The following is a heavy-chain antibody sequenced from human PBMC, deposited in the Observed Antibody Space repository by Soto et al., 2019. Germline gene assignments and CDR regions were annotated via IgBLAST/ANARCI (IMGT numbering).Heavy chain of an antibody. CDR3: ARDMPYGAGSLAGCDY. Sequence: SETLSLTCSVSGVSSTCSYWSWIRQPPGKTLEWIGYVYHSGTTTYNPSLKSRVSISVDTSKNQFSLRLTSVIAADTAVYYCARDMPYGAGSLAGCDYWGQGSLVTVS. CDR2: VYHSGTT. V-gene: IGHV4-59*01. J-gene: IGHJ4*02. D-gene: IGHD1-26*01. CDR1: GVSSTCSY.